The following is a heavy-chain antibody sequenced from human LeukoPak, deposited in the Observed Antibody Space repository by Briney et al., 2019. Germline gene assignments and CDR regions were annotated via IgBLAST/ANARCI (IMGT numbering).Heavy chain of an antibody. Sequence: GASVKVSCKASGYTFTGYYMHWVRQAPGQGLEWMGWINPNSGGTNYAQKFQGWVTMTRDTSISTAYMELSRLRSDDTAVYYCARDYYGSGSIDAFDIWGQGTMVTVSS. CDR1: GYTFTGYY. D-gene: IGHD3-10*01. CDR3: ARDYYGSGSIDAFDI. J-gene: IGHJ3*02. CDR2: INPNSGGT. V-gene: IGHV1-2*04.